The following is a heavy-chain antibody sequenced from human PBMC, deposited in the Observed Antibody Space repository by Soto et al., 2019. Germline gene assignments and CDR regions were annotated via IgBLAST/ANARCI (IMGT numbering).Heavy chain of an antibody. D-gene: IGHD3-16*02. CDR1: GFTFSSYA. CDR3: AKDHMITFGGVISHPSYYFDY. Sequence: EVQLLESGGGLVQPGGSLRLSCAASGFTFSSYAMSWVRQAPGKGLEWVSAISGSGGSTYYADSVKGRFTISRDNSKNTLYLQMNSLRAEDTAVYYCAKDHMITFGGVISHPSYYFDYWGQGTLVTVSS. V-gene: IGHV3-23*01. J-gene: IGHJ4*02. CDR2: ISGSGGST.